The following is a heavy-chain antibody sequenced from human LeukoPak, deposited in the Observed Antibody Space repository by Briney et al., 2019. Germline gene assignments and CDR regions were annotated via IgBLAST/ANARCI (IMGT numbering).Heavy chain of an antibody. CDR2: IGPAGDT. J-gene: IGHJ6*03. Sequence: GGSLRLSCAASGFTFSSYDMHWVRQATGKGLEWVSGIGPAGDTNYSGSVKERFSISRENAKNSWYLQVSSLRAGDTAVYYCARVAYYYYYMAVWGKGTTVNVSS. V-gene: IGHV3-13*01. CDR3: ARVAYYYYYMAV. CDR1: GFTFSSYD.